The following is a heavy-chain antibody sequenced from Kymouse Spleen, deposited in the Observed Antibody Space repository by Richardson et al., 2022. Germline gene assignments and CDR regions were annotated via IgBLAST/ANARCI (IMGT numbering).Heavy chain of an antibody. J-gene: IGHJ2*01. D-gene: IGHD7-27*02. Sequence: QVQLVESGGGVVQPGRSLRLSCAASGFTFSSYGMHWVRQAPGKGLEWVAVIWYDGSNKYYADSVKGRFTISRDNSKNTLYLQMNSLRAEDTAVYYCARDKLGMWYFDLWGRGTLVTVSS. CDR3: ARDKLGMWYFDL. CDR1: GFTFSSYG. CDR2: IWYDGSNK. V-gene: IGHV3-33*01.